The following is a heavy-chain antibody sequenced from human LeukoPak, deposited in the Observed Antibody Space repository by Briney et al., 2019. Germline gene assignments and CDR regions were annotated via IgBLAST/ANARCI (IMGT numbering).Heavy chain of an antibody. CDR3: ATSSYYDFWSGYDY. CDR1: GGTFSSYT. J-gene: IGHJ4*02. Sequence: SVKVSCKASGGTFSSYTISWVRQAPGQGLEWMGRIIPVLGIANYAQKFQGRVTMTEDTSTDTAYMELSSLRSEDTAVYYSATSSYYDFWSGYDYWGQGTLVTVSS. CDR2: IIPVLGIA. D-gene: IGHD3-3*01. V-gene: IGHV1-69*02.